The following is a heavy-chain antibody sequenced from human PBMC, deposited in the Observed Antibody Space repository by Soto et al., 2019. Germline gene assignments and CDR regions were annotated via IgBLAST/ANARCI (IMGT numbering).Heavy chain of an antibody. J-gene: IGHJ4*02. D-gene: IGHD2-15*01. CDR3: ARDGVDAGLYFDY. CDR2: ISSSSSYI. V-gene: IGHV3-21*06. Sequence: GGSLRLSCVASGFTFSSYSMNWVRQAPGKGLEWVSSISSSSSYIYYADSVKGRFTISRDNAKNSLYLQVNSLRVEDTAVYYCARDGVDAGLYFDYWGQGALVTVSS. CDR1: GFTFSSYS.